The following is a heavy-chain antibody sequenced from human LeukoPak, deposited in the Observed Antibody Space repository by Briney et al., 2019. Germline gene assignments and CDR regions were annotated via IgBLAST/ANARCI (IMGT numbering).Heavy chain of an antibody. CDR2: ISGSGGTT. J-gene: IGHJ3*02. D-gene: IGHD5-18*01. CDR3: ARGYSYGYYGAFDI. Sequence: GGSLRLSCAASGFSFASNGMSWVRQAPGKGLDWVSAISGSGGTTYYADSVKGRFTISRDNAKNSLYLQMNSLRAEDTAVYYCARGYSYGYYGAFDIWGQGTMVTVSS. V-gene: IGHV3-23*01. CDR1: GFSFASNG.